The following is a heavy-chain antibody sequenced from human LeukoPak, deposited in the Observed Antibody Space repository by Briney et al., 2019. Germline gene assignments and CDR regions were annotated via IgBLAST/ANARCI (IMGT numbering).Heavy chain of an antibody. CDR2: ITRSSTTI. CDR3: AREDCSSTSCYDPSVSDY. D-gene: IGHD2-2*01. V-gene: IGHV3-48*04. CDR1: GFTFSTHS. J-gene: IGHJ4*02. Sequence: GGSLRLSCAVSGFTFSTHSMNWVRQAPGKGLEWVSYITRSSTTIFYADSVKGRFTISRDNAKNSLYLQMNSLRAEDTAVYYCAREDCSSTSCYDPSVSDYWGQGTLVTVSS.